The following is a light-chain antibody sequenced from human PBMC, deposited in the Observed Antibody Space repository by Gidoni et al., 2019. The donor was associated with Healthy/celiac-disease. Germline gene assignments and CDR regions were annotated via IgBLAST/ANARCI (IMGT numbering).Light chain of an antibody. CDR3: QQSYSTPIA. V-gene: IGKV1-39*01. CDR2: AES. Sequence: DIQMIPSPSSLSASVGDRVTITWRGSQTISSYLNCYQQKPGKAPTLLIYAESSLQSGVPSRFSGSGSGTDFTLTISSLQPEDFATYYCQQSYSTPIAFGQGTRLEIK. CDR1: QTISSY. J-gene: IGKJ5*01.